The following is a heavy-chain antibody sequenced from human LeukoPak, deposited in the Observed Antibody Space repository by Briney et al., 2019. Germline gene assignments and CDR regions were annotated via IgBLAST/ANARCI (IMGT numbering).Heavy chain of an antibody. Sequence: ASVKVSCTASGYTFTSYGISWVRQAPGQELEWMGWISAYNGNTNYAQKLQGRVTMTTDTSTSTAYMELRSLRSDDTAVYYCARDEYSSSSGWFDPWGQGTLVTVSS. CDR2: ISAYNGNT. V-gene: IGHV1-18*01. D-gene: IGHD6-6*01. CDR1: GYTFTSYG. CDR3: ARDEYSSSSGWFDP. J-gene: IGHJ5*02.